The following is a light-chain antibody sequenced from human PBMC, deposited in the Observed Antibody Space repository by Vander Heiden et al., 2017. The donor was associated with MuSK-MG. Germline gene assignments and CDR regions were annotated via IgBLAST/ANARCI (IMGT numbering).Light chain of an antibody. V-gene: IGKV1-9*01. CDR3: QQVISYPLT. Sequence: DIQLTQSPSLLSAFVGDRVTITCRASQGITTFLAWYQQKGRNAPKLLIFGASTLQSGVPSRFSGRGSGTEFVLTISRLQPEDVATYYCQQVISYPLTFGGGTKVEIK. J-gene: IGKJ4*01. CDR1: QGITTF. CDR2: GAS.